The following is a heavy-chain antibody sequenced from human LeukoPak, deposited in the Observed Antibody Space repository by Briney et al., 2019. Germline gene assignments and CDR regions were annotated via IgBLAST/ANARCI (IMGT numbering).Heavy chain of an antibody. CDR1: GFTFSTYG. V-gene: IGHV3-23*01. Sequence: GGSLRLSCAASGFTFSTYGMNWVRQTPGKGLEWVSAISGSGNRAYHADSVKGRFTISRDNSKNMLYLQMNSLRAEDTALYYCAKDADISVELVVITSFDSWGQGTLVTVSS. CDR3: AKDADISVELVVITSFDS. J-gene: IGHJ4*02. D-gene: IGHD3-22*01. CDR2: ISGSGNRA.